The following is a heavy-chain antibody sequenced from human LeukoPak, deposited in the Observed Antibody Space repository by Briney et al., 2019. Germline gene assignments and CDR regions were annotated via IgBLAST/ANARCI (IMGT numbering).Heavy chain of an antibody. CDR3: AKVYYYGSGSYYKRGYYFDY. V-gene: IGHV3-23*01. Sequence: PGGSLRLSCAASGFTFTNYGMSWARQAPGKGLEWVSTISESGGSTYYADSVKGWFTVSRHNSRNTLYLQMNSLRAEDTAVYYCAKVYYYGSGSYYKRGYYFDYWGQGTLVTVSS. J-gene: IGHJ4*02. CDR1: GFTFTNYG. CDR2: ISESGGST. D-gene: IGHD3-10*01.